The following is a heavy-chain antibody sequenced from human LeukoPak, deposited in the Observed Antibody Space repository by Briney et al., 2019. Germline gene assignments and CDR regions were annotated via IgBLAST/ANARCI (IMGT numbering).Heavy chain of an antibody. J-gene: IGHJ6*03. D-gene: IGHD3-22*01. CDR1: GDSMGNYY. V-gene: IGHV4-4*07. Sequence: SETLSLTCTVSGDSMGNYYWDWLRQPAGKGLEWIGRIRSDGTTYANPSLESAVTMSVDTSNNHISLRLSSATAANTAVYYCARSTGFYTTYYMDVWGKGTTVTVSS. CDR3: ARSTGFYTTYYMDV. CDR2: IRSDGTT.